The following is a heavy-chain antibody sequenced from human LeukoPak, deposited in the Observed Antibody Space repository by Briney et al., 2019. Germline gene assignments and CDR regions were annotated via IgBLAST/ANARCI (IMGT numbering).Heavy chain of an antibody. CDR1: GGSISSYY. J-gene: IGHJ4*02. V-gene: IGHV4-59*01. D-gene: IGHD6-13*01. CDR3: ARGVYIAAAQYGY. Sequence: TSETLSLTCAAAGGSISSYYWSWIRQPPGKGLEWIGFIYYSGTTNYNPSLKSRVTISVDTSKNQFSLKLSSVTAADTAVYYWARGVYIAAAQYGYWGQGNLVTVSS. CDR2: IYYSGTT.